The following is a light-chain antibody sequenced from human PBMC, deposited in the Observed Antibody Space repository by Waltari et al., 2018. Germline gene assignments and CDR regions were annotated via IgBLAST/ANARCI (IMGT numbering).Light chain of an antibody. CDR1: QSLVSRDGNTY. CDR2: TVS. V-gene: IGKV2-30*01. J-gene: IGKJ1*01. CDR3: KQGTHWPRT. Sequence: DVVMTQSPLSLPVTLGQPASISCRSSQSLVSRDGNTYFNCFHQRPGQSPRRLLYTVSSPDSGVPNRFSGGGSGSYFITRISRVSADDVGDYYCKQGTHWPRTFGQGTKVEIK.